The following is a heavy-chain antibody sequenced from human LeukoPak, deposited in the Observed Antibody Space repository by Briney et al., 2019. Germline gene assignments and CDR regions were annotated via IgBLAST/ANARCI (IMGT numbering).Heavy chain of an antibody. CDR3: ARFRTWGDKAFDY. D-gene: IGHD2-21*02. CDR2: IGTTRGAT. Sequence: PGGSLRLSCAASGFTFNAFGMNWVRQAPGEGLEWVSYIGTTRGATYCADSVKGRFTISRDSAKNSLYLQMNSLRAEDTAVYYCARFRTWGDKAFDYWGQRTLVTVSS. J-gene: IGHJ4*02. CDR1: GFTFNAFG. V-gene: IGHV3-48*01.